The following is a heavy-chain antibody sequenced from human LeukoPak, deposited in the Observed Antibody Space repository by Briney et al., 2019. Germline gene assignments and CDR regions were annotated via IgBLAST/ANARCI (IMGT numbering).Heavy chain of an antibody. CDR3: SSWYVYNWFDP. Sequence: SQTLSLTRTASGGSISSGSYYWSWIRQPAGKGLEWIGYTYYSGSTNYNPSLKSRVTISVDRSKNQFSLKLSSVTAADTAVYYCSSWYVYNWFDPWGQGTLVTVSS. V-gene: IGHV4-61*09. D-gene: IGHD6-13*01. CDR2: TYYSGST. CDR1: GGSISSGSYY. J-gene: IGHJ5*02.